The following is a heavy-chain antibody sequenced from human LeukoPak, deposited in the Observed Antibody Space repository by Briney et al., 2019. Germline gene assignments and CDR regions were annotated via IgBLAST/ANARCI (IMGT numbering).Heavy chain of an antibody. V-gene: IGHV3-23*01. D-gene: IGHD5-18*01. CDR3: AKTRGYSYGGGDAFDI. Sequence: GGSLRLSCAASGFTFSSYAMSWVRQAPGKGLEWVSAISGSGGSTYYADSVKGRFTISRDNSKNTLYLQMNSLRAEDTAVYYCAKTRGYSYGGGDAFDIWGQGTMVTVSS. CDR2: ISGSGGST. J-gene: IGHJ3*02. CDR1: GFTFSSYA.